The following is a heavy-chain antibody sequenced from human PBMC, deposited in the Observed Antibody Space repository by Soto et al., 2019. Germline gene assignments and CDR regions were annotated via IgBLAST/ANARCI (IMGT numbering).Heavy chain of an antibody. D-gene: IGHD6-19*01. J-gene: IGHJ5*02. Sequence: PGGSLRLSCVASGFTFSGFAMSWVRQAPGKGLEWVSAISGSGGSTHYGDSVKGRFTISRDNSRNTLYLQMNSLRGDDTAVYYCAKLPPGYSSGWYGFNYNWFDPWGLGTLVTVSS. V-gene: IGHV3-23*01. CDR3: AKLPPGYSSGWYGFNYNWFDP. CDR1: GFTFSGFA. CDR2: ISGSGGST.